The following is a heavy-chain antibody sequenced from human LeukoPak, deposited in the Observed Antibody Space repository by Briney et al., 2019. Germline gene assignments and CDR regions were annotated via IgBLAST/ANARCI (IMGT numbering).Heavy chain of an antibody. V-gene: IGHV3-30*02. CDR2: IWYGGSNK. J-gene: IGHJ4*02. Sequence: GGSLRLSCAASGFTFSSYGMHWVRQAPGKGLEWVAVIWYGGSNKYYADSVKGRFTISRDNSKNTLYLQMNSLRAEDTAVYYCAKGLIGNWEAPHMIDYWGQGTLVTVSS. CDR3: AKGLIGNWEAPHMIDY. D-gene: IGHD7-27*01. CDR1: GFTFSSYG.